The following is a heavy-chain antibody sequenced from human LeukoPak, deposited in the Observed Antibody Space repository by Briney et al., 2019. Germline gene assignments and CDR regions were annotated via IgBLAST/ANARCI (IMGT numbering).Heavy chain of an antibody. CDR3: AKDVY. Sequence: GGSLRLSCAASGFTFSAYGMSWVRQSPRKGLEWVSGVSGADGTTYYADSVKGRFTISRDNSKNTLNLQMNSLRAEDTAVYYCAKDVYWGQGTLVTVSS. V-gene: IGHV3-23*01. CDR2: VSGADGTT. J-gene: IGHJ4*02. CDR1: GFTFSAYG.